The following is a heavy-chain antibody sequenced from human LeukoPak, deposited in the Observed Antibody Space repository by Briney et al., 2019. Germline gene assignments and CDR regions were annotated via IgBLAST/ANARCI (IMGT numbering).Heavy chain of an antibody. Sequence: PSETLSLTCTVSGVSISSYYWSWIRQPPGKGLEWIGYIYYGGSTNYNPSLKSRVTISVDTSKNQFSLKLSSVTAADTAVYYCARGLAVAGPSGGDYYYYGMDVWGKGTTVTVSS. J-gene: IGHJ6*04. V-gene: IGHV4-59*01. D-gene: IGHD6-19*01. CDR2: IYYGGST. CDR3: ARGLAVAGPSGGDYYYYGMDV. CDR1: GVSISSYY.